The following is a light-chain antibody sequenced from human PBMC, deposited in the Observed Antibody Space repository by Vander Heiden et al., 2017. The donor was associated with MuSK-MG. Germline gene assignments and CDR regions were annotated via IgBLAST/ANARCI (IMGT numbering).Light chain of an antibody. CDR1: QSVSSSY. CDR2: GAS. J-gene: IGKJ1*01. CDR3: QQYGSSPWT. Sequence: EIVLTQSPGTLSLSPGERATLSCRASQSVSSSYLAWYQQKPGQAPRLLIYGASSRAIGIPDRFSGSGSGTDFTLIISRLEPEDFAVYYCQQYGSSPWTFGQGTKVEVK. V-gene: IGKV3-20*01.